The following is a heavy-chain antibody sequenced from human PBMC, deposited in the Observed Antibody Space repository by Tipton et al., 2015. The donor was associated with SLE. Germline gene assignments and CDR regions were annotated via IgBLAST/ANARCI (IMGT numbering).Heavy chain of an antibody. J-gene: IGHJ4*02. CDR1: GFTFSSYG. D-gene: IGHD5-18*01. CDR3: ARGSNYGYVFDY. Sequence: SLRLSCEVSGFTFSSYGMHWVRQAPGKGLEWVAVIWYDGSNKYYADSVKGRFTISRDNSKNTLYLQMNSLRAEDTAVYYCARGSNYGYVFDYWGQGTLVTVSS. V-gene: IGHV3-33*08. CDR2: IWYDGSNK.